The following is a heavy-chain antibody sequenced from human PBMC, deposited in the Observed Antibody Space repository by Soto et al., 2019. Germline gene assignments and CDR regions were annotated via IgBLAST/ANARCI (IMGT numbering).Heavy chain of an antibody. D-gene: IGHD2-2*02. CDR2: IVPIYRTA. V-gene: IGHV1-69*13. J-gene: IGHJ4*02. CDR1: WGPLSSSR. CDR3: AAASGCSSTSCYTVGAFDI. Sequence: SVEGSCKGSWGPLSSSRINWGGQGPGQGGGWVGGIVPIYRTADYAQKFQGRVTITADESARTSYMELRSLKSQDTAVYYCAAASGCSSTSCYTVGAFDIWGQGTLVTVSS.